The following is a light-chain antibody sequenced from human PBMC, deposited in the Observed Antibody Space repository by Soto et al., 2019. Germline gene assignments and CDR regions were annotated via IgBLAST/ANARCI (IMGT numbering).Light chain of an antibody. CDR3: QQYDSSGA. CDR2: GAS. V-gene: IGKV3-15*01. CDR1: QSVSTN. Sequence: EILLTQSPSTLSVSAGERATLSCRASQSVSTNLAWYQQRPGQAPRLLIYGASARATGIPDRFSGSGAGTEFTLTISSLQSEDFAVYYCQQYDSSGAFGQGTKVDIK. J-gene: IGKJ1*01.